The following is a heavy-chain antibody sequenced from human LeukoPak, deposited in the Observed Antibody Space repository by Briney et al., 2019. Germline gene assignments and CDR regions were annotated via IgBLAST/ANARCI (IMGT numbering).Heavy chain of an antibody. CDR1: GFTFSCHA. V-gene: IGHV3-23*01. CDR2: MSGRGVST. J-gene: IGHJ5*02. CDR3: AKEWAVATIGGEIDA. Sequence: GGSLRLSCAGSGFTFSCHAMSWVRQAPGKGLEWVSAMSGRGVSTYYADSVKGRFTISRDNSKNTLYLQMNTLRAEDMAVYYCAKEWAVATIGGEIDAWGQGTLVTVSS. D-gene: IGHD5-12*01.